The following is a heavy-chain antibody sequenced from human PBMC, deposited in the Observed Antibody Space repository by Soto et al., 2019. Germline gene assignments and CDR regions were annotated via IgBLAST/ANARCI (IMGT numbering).Heavy chain of an antibody. V-gene: IGHV1-24*01. CDR1: GYTLTELS. CDR3: ATINHYYYGMDV. Sequence: XSVKVSCKVSGYTLTELSMHWGRQAPGKGLEWMGGFDPEDGETIYAQKFQGRVTMTEDTSTDTAYMELSSLRSEDAAVYYCATINHYYYGMDVWGQGTTVDVSS. CDR2: FDPEDGET. J-gene: IGHJ6*02.